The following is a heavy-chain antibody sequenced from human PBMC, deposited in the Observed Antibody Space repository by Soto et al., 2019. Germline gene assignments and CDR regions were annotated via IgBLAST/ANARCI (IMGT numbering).Heavy chain of an antibody. V-gene: IGHV4-30-4*01. J-gene: IGHJ5*02. CDR3: ASQDYGDFAHWFDP. D-gene: IGHD4-17*01. Sequence: ASGTLSLTCTVSGGSIRSGDYYWSWIRQPPGKGLEWIGYIYYSGSTYYNPSLKSRVTISADTSKNQFSLKLSSVTAADTAVYYCASQDYGDFAHWFDPWGQGTLVTVSS. CDR2: IYYSGST. CDR1: GGSIRSGDYY.